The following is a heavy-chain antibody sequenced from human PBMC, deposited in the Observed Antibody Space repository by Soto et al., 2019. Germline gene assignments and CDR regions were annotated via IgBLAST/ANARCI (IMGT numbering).Heavy chain of an antibody. CDR2: IIPIFGTA. J-gene: IGHJ2*01. CDR3: ASTKHDSSAYYYWYLGL. V-gene: IGHV1-69*06. CDR1: EDTFRNYA. D-gene: IGHD3-22*01. Sequence: ASVKVSCKASEDTFRNYAISWVRKAPGQGLEWMGGIIPIFGTANYAQKFQGGVTITADTSANTVYLELSSLRSEDTAVYYCASTKHDSSAYYYWYLGLWGRVTLVTVSS.